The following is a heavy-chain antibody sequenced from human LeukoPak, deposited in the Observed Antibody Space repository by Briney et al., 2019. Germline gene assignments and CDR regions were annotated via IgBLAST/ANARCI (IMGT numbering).Heavy chain of an antibody. V-gene: IGHV3-72*01. CDR3: VRVGSVAGSDYLDY. CDR2: SRNKAKSYTT. Sequence: GGSLSLSCAVSGFTFSDHFLDWVRQAPGKGLEWVGRSRNKAKSYTTEYAASVKGRFTISRDDSKNSLYLQMNSLKTEDTAVYYCVRVGSVAGSDYLDYWGQGTLVTGSS. J-gene: IGHJ4*02. D-gene: IGHD6-19*01. CDR1: GFTFSDHF.